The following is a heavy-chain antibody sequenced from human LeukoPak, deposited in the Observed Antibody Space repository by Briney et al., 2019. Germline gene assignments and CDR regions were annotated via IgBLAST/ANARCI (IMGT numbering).Heavy chain of an antibody. CDR2: ISSSSDTI. CDR3: ARDPASGGFDS. CDR1: GFTFSSYS. V-gene: IGHV3-48*02. D-gene: IGHD2-15*01. J-gene: IGHJ4*02. Sequence: PGGSLRLSCAASGFTFSSYSMNWVRQAPGKGLGWVSYISSSSDTIYYADSVKGRFTISRDNAKRSLYLQMNGLRDEDTAVYYCARDPASGGFDSWGQGILVTVSS.